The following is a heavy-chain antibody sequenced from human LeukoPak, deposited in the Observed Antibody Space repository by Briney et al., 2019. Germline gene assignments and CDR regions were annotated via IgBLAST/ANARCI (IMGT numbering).Heavy chain of an antibody. J-gene: IGHJ5*02. CDR2: ISTSSRYI. CDR1: GFTLSTFD. Sequence: GSLRLSCAASGFTLSTFDMNWVRQAPGKGLEWVSSISTSSRYIYYRDSVKGRFTISRDDAKNSLYLQMNSLTVEDTAVYYCARADCSGSTCYLRHSWFDPWGQGTLVTVSS. D-gene: IGHD2-2*01. V-gene: IGHV3-21*06. CDR3: ARADCSGSTCYLRHSWFDP.